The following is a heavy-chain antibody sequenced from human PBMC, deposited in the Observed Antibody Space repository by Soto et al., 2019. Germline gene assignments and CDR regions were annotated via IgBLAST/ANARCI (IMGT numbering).Heavy chain of an antibody. J-gene: IGHJ6*02. V-gene: IGHV3-30*18. Sequence: QLVESGGGVVQPGGSLKLSCAGAGFTFKSYGMHWVRQAPGKGLEWVADISYDGNEVNYADSVKGRFHNSRDNSMNTLYLQMNTLRSEDTAVYYCVKEPPRGPLAEPGFSYQGVDVWGQGAAVTVSS. CDR2: ISYDGNEV. CDR1: GFTFKSYG. CDR3: VKEPPRGPLAEPGFSYQGVDV. D-gene: IGHD1-1*01.